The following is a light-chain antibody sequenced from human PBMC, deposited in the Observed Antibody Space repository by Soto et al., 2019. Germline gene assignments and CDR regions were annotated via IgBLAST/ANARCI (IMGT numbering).Light chain of an antibody. CDR1: QSVSSY. J-gene: IGKJ1*01. CDR3: QQYGSSPGT. CDR2: DAS. Sequence: EIVLTQSPATLSLSPGERATLSCRASQSVSSYLAWYQQKPGQAPRLLIYDASNRATGIPARFSGSGSETDFTLTISSLEPEDFAVYYCQQYGSSPGTFGQGTKVEIK. V-gene: IGKV3-11*01.